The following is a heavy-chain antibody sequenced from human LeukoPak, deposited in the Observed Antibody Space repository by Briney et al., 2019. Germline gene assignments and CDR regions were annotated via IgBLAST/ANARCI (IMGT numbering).Heavy chain of an antibody. Sequence: GASVKVSCKASGYTFTSYDINWVRQATGQGLEWMGWMNPNSGNTGYAQKFQGRVTITRNTSISTAYMELSSLRSEDTAVYYCARGLYDFWSGYYGYWGQGTLVTVSS. CDR3: ARGLYDFWSGYYGY. V-gene: IGHV1-8*01. D-gene: IGHD3-3*01. CDR2: MNPNSGNT. CDR1: GYTFTSYD. J-gene: IGHJ4*02.